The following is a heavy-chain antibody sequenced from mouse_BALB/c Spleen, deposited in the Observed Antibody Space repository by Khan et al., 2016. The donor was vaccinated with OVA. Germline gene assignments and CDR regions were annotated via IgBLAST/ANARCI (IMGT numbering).Heavy chain of an antibody. CDR1: GYTFSTYA. D-gene: IGHD2-14*01. CDR2: IIPSSDYS. Sequence: VKLVESGAELARPGASVKMSCKASGYTFSTYAIHWVKQRPGQGLEWIGYIIPSSDYSNYNQKFKDKATLTADKSSSTAYMQLSSLTSEDSAVYYCAREGAYYRSDGWFAYWGQGTLVTVSA. V-gene: IGHV1-4*01. J-gene: IGHJ3*01. CDR3: AREGAYYRSDGWFAY.